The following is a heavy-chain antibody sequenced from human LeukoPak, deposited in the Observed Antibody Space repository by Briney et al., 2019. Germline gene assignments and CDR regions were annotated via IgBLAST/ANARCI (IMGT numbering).Heavy chain of an antibody. Sequence: GGSLRLSCAASGFTFSNAWMSWVRQAPGKGLEWVGRIKSKTGGGTTDYAAPVKGRFTISRDDSKNTLYLQMNSLKTEDTAVYYCTTDLGSSWYGIYWGQGTLVTVSS. CDR2: IKSKTGGGTT. CDR1: GFTFSNAW. J-gene: IGHJ4*02. D-gene: IGHD6-13*01. CDR3: TTDLGSSWYGIY. V-gene: IGHV3-15*01.